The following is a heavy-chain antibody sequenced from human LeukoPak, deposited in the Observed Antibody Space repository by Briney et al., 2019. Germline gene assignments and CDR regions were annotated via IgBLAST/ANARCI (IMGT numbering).Heavy chain of an antibody. Sequence: GGSLRLSCAASGFSLDDYAMHWVRQAPGRGLEWVSGISWNGDRKGYAESVKGRFTVSRDKDFLYLQMNSLRVEDMALYYCAKDLLRNYYYYYMDVWGKGTTVSVS. CDR3: AKDLLRNYYYYYMDV. CDR1: GFSLDDYA. D-gene: IGHD3-16*01. CDR2: ISWNGDRK. J-gene: IGHJ6*03. V-gene: IGHV3-9*03.